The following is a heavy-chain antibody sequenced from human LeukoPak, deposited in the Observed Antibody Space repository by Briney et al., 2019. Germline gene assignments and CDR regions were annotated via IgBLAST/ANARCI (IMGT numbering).Heavy chain of an antibody. Sequence: ASVKVSCKASGYTSGYTFSSNTISWVRQAPGQGLEWMVWISAYNDNTNYAQKLQAIVTMTTDTFKSTAYMEPRSLRCDETAVYYCARGPRLAGFDYWGQGTLVTVSS. D-gene: IGHD6-19*01. CDR1: GYTSGYTFSSNT. CDR3: ARGPRLAGFDY. J-gene: IGHJ4*02. V-gene: IGHV1-18*01. CDR2: ISAYNDNT.